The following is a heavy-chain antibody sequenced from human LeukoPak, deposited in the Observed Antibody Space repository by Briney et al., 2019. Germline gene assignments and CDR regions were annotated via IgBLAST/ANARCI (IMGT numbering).Heavy chain of an antibody. CDR2: ISNGGGAT. CDR3: TRENYVPDS. V-gene: IGHV3-7*03. CDR1: GYTFSPYW. Sequence: GGSLRLSCVASGYTFSPYWMSWVRQIPGKGLEWVASISNGGGATYYVDSVRGRFTIFRDDAKNSLFLQMNGLRSDDTAVYYCTRENYVPDSWGQGTLVTVSS. D-gene: IGHD3-10*02. J-gene: IGHJ5*02.